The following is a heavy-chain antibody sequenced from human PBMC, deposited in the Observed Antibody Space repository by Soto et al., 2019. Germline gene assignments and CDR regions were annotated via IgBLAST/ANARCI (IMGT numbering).Heavy chain of an antibody. CDR2: IDPSDSYT. J-gene: IGHJ6*02. CDR1: GYSFTSYW. CDR3: ARLRYYYDSSGYLRFYGMDV. D-gene: IGHD3-22*01. V-gene: IGHV5-10-1*01. Sequence: PGESLKISCKGSGYSFTSYWISWVRQMPGKGLEWMGRIDPSDSYTNYSPSFQGHVTISADKSISTAYLQWSSLKASDTAMYYCARLRYYYDSSGYLRFYGMDVWGQGTTVTVSS.